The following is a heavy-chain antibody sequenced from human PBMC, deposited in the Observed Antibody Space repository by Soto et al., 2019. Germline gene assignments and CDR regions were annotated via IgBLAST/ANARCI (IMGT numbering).Heavy chain of an antibody. J-gene: IGHJ5*02. CDR3: ARHGFYGDYASNYFDP. CDR1: GYSFSNYW. V-gene: IGHV5-51*01. Sequence: GESLKISCKGSGYSFSNYWIAWVRQMPGKGLEYIGIIYPSDSDTRYSPSFHGQVTISADKSISTAYLQWSSLKASDTAIYYCARHGFYGDYASNYFDPWGQGTLVTVSS. CDR2: IYPSDSDT. D-gene: IGHD4-17*01.